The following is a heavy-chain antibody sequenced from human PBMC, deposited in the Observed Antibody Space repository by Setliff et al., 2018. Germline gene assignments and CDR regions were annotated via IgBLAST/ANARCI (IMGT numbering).Heavy chain of an antibody. CDR2: FHTGGST. J-gene: IGHJ5*02. V-gene: IGHV4-61*09. CDR1: GDSISSGSYY. CDR3: ARAGPTVTFFRVLVISWWDP. D-gene: IGHD3-3*01. Sequence: SETLSLTCTVSGDSISSGSYYRTWIRKPAGKGLEWIGHFHTGGSTNYNRSLRSRVSISVDTSKNQFSLKLSSVTAADTATYYCARAGPTVTFFRVLVISWWDPWGQGSLVTVSS.